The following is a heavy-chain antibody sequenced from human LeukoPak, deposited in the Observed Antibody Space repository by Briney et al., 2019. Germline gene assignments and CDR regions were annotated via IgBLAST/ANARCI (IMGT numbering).Heavy chain of an antibody. D-gene: IGHD2-21*02. V-gene: IGHV4-34*01. CDR3: ARGRDCGGDCYLY. Sequence: SETLSLTCAVYGGSFSGYYWSWIRQPPGKGLEWIGEINHSGSTNYNPSLKSRVTISVDTSKNQFSLKLSSVTAADTAVYYCARGRDCGGDCYLYWGQGTLVTVSS. J-gene: IGHJ4*02. CDR1: GGSFSGYY. CDR2: INHSGST.